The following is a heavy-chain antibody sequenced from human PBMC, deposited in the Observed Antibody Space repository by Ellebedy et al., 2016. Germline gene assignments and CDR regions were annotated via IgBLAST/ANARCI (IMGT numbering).Heavy chain of an antibody. J-gene: IGHJ4*02. CDR1: GFTFGSYW. CDR3: ARDLWSAASH. CDR2: INIDGSRA. V-gene: IGHV3-74*03. D-gene: IGHD3-3*01. Sequence: GESLKISCAASGFTFGSYWMYWVRQVPGKGLVWVSRINIDGSRAEYADSVKGRFTISRDNAKNTLYLQMNSLRAEDTAVYYCARDLWSAASHWGQGTLVTVSS.